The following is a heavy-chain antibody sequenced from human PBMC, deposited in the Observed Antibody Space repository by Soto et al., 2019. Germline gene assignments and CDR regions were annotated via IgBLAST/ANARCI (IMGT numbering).Heavy chain of an antibody. J-gene: IGHJ6*02. V-gene: IGHV3-30*18. Sequence: QVQLVESGGGVVQPGRSLRLSCAASGFTFSSYGMHWVRQAPGKGLEWVAVILYDGSNKYYADSVKGRFTISRDNYKNTLYLQMNSLRAEDKAVYYCAKENIVVVPAATHNDYYYGMDVWGQGTTVTVSS. CDR1: GFTFSSYG. D-gene: IGHD2-2*01. CDR3: AKENIVVVPAATHNDYYYGMDV. CDR2: ILYDGSNK.